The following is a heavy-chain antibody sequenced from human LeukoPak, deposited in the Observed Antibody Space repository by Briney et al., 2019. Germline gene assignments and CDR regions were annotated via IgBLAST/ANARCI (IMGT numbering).Heavy chain of an antibody. D-gene: IGHD3-3*01. CDR1: GFTFSSYV. CDR3: ASTRFLEWLPVFFDP. J-gene: IGHJ5*02. CDR2: ISGSGGST. Sequence: GGSLRLSCAASGFTFSSYVMNWVRQAPGKGLEWVSVISGSGGSTYYADSVKGRFTISRDNSKNTLYLQMNSLRAEDTAVYYCASTRFLEWLPVFFDPWGQGTLVTVSS. V-gene: IGHV3-23*01.